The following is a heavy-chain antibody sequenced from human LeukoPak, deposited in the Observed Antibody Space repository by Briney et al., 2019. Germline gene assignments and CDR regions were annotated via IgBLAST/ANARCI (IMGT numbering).Heavy chain of an antibody. D-gene: IGHD3-3*01. Sequence: SETLSLTCTVSGGSISSYYWSWIRQPPGKGLEWIGYIYYSGSTNYNPSLKSRVTISVDTSKNQFSLKLSSVTAADTAVYYCASLNYDFWSGYNYAFDIWGQGTMVTVSP. V-gene: IGHV4-59*01. J-gene: IGHJ3*02. CDR3: ASLNYDFWSGYNYAFDI. CDR2: IYYSGST. CDR1: GGSISSYY.